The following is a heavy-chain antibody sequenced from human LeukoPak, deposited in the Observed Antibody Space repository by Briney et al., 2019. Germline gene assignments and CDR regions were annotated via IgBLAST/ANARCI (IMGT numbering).Heavy chain of an antibody. CDR1: GGTFSSYA. CDR2: IIPIFGTA. CDR3: ARDRGSGWLN. Sequence: GASVKVSCKASGGTFSSYAISWVRQAPGQGLEWMGGIIPIFGTANYAQKFQGRVTITADESTSTAYMELSTLRSEDTAVYYCARDRGSGWLNWGQGTLVTVSS. V-gene: IGHV1-69*13. J-gene: IGHJ4*02. D-gene: IGHD6-19*01.